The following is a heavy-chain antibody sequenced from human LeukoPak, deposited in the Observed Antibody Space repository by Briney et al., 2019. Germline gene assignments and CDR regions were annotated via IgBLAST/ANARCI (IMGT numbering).Heavy chain of an antibody. V-gene: IGHV1-46*01. J-gene: IGHJ4*02. Sequence: ASVKVSCKASGDISSSDYIHWVRQAPGQGLEWMGTINPSGGNTGYAQKFHGRVSMTRDTSTSTVYMDLSSLKSEDTAMYYCAREVVGTTIXNFDSWGQGTLVTVSS. CDR2: INPSGGNT. CDR3: AREVVGTTIXNFDS. D-gene: IGHD4-11*01. CDR1: GDISSSDY.